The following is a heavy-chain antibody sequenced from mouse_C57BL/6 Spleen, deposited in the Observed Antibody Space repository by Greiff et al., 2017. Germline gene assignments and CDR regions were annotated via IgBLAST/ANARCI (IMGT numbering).Heavy chain of an antibody. CDR3: ARPLYDYALAWFAY. V-gene: IGHV1-53*01. CDR1: GYTFTSYW. J-gene: IGHJ3*01. Sequence: QVQLQQPGTELVKPGASVKLSCKASGYTFTSYWMHWVKQRPGQGLEWIGNINPSNGGTNYNEKFKSKATLTVDKSSSTAYMQLSSLTSEDSAVXYCARPLYDYALAWFAYWGQGTLVTVSA. D-gene: IGHD2-4*01. CDR2: INPSNGGT.